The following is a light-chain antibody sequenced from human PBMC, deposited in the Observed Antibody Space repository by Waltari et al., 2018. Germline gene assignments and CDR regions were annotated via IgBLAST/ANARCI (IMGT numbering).Light chain of an antibody. V-gene: IGKV3-20*01. Sequence: EIVLTQSPAILSSSPGDTATLSCRASQSVSSNYLAWYQQKVGQAPRLLIFGASNRVTGIPDRFSGSGSGTDFTLTISRLESEDFTVYYCQQYGSSPWTFGQGTKVEI. CDR2: GAS. J-gene: IGKJ1*01. CDR3: QQYGSSPWT. CDR1: QSVSSNY.